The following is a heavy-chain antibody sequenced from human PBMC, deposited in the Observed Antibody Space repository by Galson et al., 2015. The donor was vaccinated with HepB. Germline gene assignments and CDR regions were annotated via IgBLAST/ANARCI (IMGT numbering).Heavy chain of an antibody. D-gene: IGHD2-21*01. Sequence: SLRLSCAASGFTFSSYSMNWVRQAPGKGLEWVSSISSSSSYIYYADSVKGRFTISRDNAKNSLYLQMNSLRAEDTAVYYCASSVAVADQYFQHWGQGTLVTVSS. CDR3: ASSVAVADQYFQH. V-gene: IGHV3-21*01. J-gene: IGHJ1*01. CDR2: ISSSSSYI. CDR1: GFTFSSYS.